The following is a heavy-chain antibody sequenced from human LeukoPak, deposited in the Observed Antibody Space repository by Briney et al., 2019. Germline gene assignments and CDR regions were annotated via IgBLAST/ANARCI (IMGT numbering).Heavy chain of an antibody. Sequence: SVKVSCKASGGTFSSYAISWVRQAPGPGLEWMGGIIPIFGTANYAQKFQGRVTITADESTSTAYMELSSLRSEDTSVYYCARAVDDDILTGYYGLDWSDPWGQGTLVTASS. CDR1: GGTFSSYA. CDR2: IIPIFGTA. V-gene: IGHV1-69*01. D-gene: IGHD3-9*01. J-gene: IGHJ5*02. CDR3: ARAVDDDILTGYYGLDWSDP.